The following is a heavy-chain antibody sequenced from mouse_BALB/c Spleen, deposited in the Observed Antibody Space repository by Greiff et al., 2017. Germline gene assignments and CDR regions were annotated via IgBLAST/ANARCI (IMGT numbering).Heavy chain of an antibody. CDR2: ISYDGSN. D-gene: IGHD2-3*01. V-gene: IGHV3-6*02. Sequence: EVQLQQSGPGLVKPSQSLSLTCSVTGYSITSGYYWNWIRQFPGNKLEWMGYISYDGSNNYNPSLKNRISITRDTSKNQFFLKLNSVTTEDTATYYCARRVYDGWYAMDYWGQGTSVTVSS. CDR1: GYSITSGYY. CDR3: ARRVYDGWYAMDY. J-gene: IGHJ4*01.